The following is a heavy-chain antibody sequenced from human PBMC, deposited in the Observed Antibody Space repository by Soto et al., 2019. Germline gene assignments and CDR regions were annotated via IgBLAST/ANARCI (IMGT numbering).Heavy chain of an antibody. CDR1: GFTFDDYA. D-gene: IGHD2-21*01. J-gene: IGHJ6*02. Sequence: EVQLVESGGGLVQPGRSLRLSCAASGFTFDDYAMHWVRQRPGKGLEWVSGIDWHSGSVDYAGSLKGRFTIYRDKADKAMYLPIRNLRADDTDVYYCVKGRGPYQVKSGIDVWGQGTKVTVSS. CDR3: VKGRGPYQVKSGIDV. CDR2: IDWHSGSV. V-gene: IGHV3-9*01.